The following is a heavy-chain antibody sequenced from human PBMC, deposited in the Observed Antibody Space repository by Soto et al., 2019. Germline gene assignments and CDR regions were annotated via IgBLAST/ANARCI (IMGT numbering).Heavy chain of an antibody. V-gene: IGHV3-23*01. J-gene: IGHJ4*02. D-gene: IGHD3-22*01. CDR1: GCTFIGYA. CDR2: ISGSGGST. CDR3: AKGPTRITMIVVVLSFDY. Sequence: PGGSLRLSGAASGCTFIGYAMIWVRQAPGKGLEWVSAISGSGGSTYYADSVKGRFTISRDNSKNTLYLQMNSLRAEDTAVYYCAKGPTRITMIVVVLSFDYWGQGTLVTVSS.